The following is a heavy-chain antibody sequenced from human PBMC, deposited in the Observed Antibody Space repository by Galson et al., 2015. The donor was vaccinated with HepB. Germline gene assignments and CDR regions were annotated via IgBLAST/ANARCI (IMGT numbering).Heavy chain of an antibody. Sequence: SETLSLTCTVSGGSISSYYWTWIRQPPGKGLEWIGYIYYSGSTNYNPSLKSRVTISVDTSKNQFSLKLSSVTAADTAVYYCARGGYSYGLFDYWGQGTLVTVSS. CDR2: IYYSGST. CDR3: ARGGYSYGLFDY. D-gene: IGHD5-18*01. V-gene: IGHV4-59*01. CDR1: GGSISSYY. J-gene: IGHJ4*02.